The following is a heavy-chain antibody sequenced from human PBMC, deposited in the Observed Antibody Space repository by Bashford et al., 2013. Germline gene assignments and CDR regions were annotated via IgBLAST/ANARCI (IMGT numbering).Heavy chain of an antibody. D-gene: IGHD1-26*01. CDR3: ARRIGVVGASDGFDV. J-gene: IGHJ3*01. Sequence: WVRQMPGKGLEWMGVIYPGDSDTEYSPSFQGQVTFSVDKSITTAYLQWSGLKASDTAMYYCARRIGVVGASDGFDVWGQRDNGHRLL. CDR2: IYPGDSDT. V-gene: IGHV5-51*01.